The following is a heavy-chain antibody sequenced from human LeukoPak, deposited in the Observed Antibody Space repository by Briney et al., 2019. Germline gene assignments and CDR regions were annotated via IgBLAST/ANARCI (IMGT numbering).Heavy chain of an antibody. Sequence: GGSLRLSCAASGFTFDDYAMRWVRQAPGKGLEWVSLISWDGGSTYYADSVKGRFTISRDNSKNSLYLQMNSLRAEDTALYYCASRKAWFGDAAFDSWGRGTMVTVSS. D-gene: IGHD3-10*01. CDR2: ISWDGGST. V-gene: IGHV3-43D*04. CDR3: ASRKAWFGDAAFDS. J-gene: IGHJ3*02. CDR1: GFTFDDYA.